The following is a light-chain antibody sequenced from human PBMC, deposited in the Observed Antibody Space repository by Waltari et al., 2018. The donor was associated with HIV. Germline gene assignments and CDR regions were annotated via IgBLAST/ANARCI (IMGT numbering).Light chain of an antibody. CDR2: EVS. CDR3: CSFAASTALL. J-gene: IGLJ2*01. CDR1: TSDIGTFAF. Sequence: QSALTQPAPLSRSPGHSITISCTGTTSDIGTFAFSSWYQQHPSQPPKLIIFEVSERPSGVSDRFSGSKSGNTASLTISELQPDDEADYYCCSFAASTALLFGGRTRLTVL. V-gene: IGLV2-23*02.